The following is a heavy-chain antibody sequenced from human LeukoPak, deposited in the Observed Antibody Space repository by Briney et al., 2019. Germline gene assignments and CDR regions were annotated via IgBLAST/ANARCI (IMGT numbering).Heavy chain of an antibody. Sequence: ASVKVSCKASGYTFTSYGISWVRQAPGQGLEWMGWISAYNGNTNYAQKLQGRVTMTTDTSTSTAYTELRSLRSDDTAVYYCARDRYYGSGSYSPADYWGQGTLVTVSS. D-gene: IGHD3-10*01. J-gene: IGHJ4*02. V-gene: IGHV1-18*01. CDR1: GYTFTSYG. CDR2: ISAYNGNT. CDR3: ARDRYYGSGSYSPADY.